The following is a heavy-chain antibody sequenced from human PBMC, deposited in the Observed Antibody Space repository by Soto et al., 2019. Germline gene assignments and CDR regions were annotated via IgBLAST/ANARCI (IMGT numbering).Heavy chain of an antibody. D-gene: IGHD4-17*01. J-gene: IGHJ3*02. CDR1: GFSFSDHG. V-gene: IGHV3-33*01. Sequence: QVQLVETGGGVVQPGRSLRLSCAASGFSFSDHGMHWVRQAPVKGLEWVAVIWHDGSNKYYADSVRGRFTVSRDNSENTLYLQTNSLRAEDTAVYYCARDLGAYGVSAFDMWGQGTMVTVSS. CDR2: IWHDGSNK. CDR3: ARDLGAYGVSAFDM.